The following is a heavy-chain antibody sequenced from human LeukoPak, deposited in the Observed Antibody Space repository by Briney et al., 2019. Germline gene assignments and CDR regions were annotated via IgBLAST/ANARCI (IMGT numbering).Heavy chain of an antibody. CDR2: INAGNGNT. J-gene: IGHJ4*02. CDR3: ARARALWFGSSLDY. D-gene: IGHD3-10*01. V-gene: IGHV1-3*01. CDR1: GYTFTSYV. Sequence: SVKVSCKASGYTFTSYVMHWVRQAPGQRLEWMGWINAGNGNTKYSRKFQGRVTITRDTSASTAYMELSSLRAEDTAVYYCARARALWFGSSLDYWGQGTLVTVSS.